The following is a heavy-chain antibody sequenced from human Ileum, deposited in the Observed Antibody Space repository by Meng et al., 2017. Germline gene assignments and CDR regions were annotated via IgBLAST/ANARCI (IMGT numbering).Heavy chain of an antibody. D-gene: IGHD3-22*01. V-gene: IGHV1-2*06. CDR1: GYTVTCYY. Sequence: QVQLVQSGAEVKKPGASVKVSCKASGYTVTCYYMHWVRQAPGQGLEWMGRINPNSGGTNYAQKFQGRVTMTRDTSISTAYMELSRLRSDDTAVYYCARDLGGYYDSSGYYAGYYFDYWGQGTLVTVSS. J-gene: IGHJ4*02. CDR3: ARDLGGYYDSSGYYAGYYFDY. CDR2: INPNSGGT.